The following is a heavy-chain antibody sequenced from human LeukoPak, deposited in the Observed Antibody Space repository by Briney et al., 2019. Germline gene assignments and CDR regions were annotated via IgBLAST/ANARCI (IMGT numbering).Heavy chain of an antibody. V-gene: IGHV3-30*03. CDR2: ISYDGSNK. Sequence: GGSLRLSCAASGFTFSSYGMPWVRQAPGKGLEWVAVISYDGSNKYYADSVKGRFTISRDNSKNTLYLQMNSLRAEDTAVYYCATDRVTVTKDNWFDPWGQGTLVTVSS. J-gene: IGHJ5*02. CDR1: GFTFSSYG. CDR3: ATDRVTVTKDNWFDP. D-gene: IGHD4-17*01.